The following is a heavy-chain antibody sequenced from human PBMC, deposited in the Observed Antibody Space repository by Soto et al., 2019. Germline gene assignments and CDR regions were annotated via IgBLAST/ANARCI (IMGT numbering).Heavy chain of an antibody. J-gene: IGHJ4*02. V-gene: IGHV3-23*05. CDR1: GFTFSTYA. CDR3: AKGGYNYGFLYDC. Sequence: GGSLRLSCASSGFTFSTYAMSWVRQAPGKGLEWVSTIDNSGGITYYADSVKGRFTISRDNSKNTLYLQMNSLRAEDTAVYYCAKGGYNYGFLYDCWGQGTLVTVSS. D-gene: IGHD5-18*01. CDR2: IDNSGGIT.